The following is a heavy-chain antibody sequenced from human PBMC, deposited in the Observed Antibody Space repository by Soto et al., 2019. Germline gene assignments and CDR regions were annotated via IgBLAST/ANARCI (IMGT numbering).Heavy chain of an antibody. CDR1: GFSFSYYA. J-gene: IGHJ4*02. D-gene: IGHD5-12*01. CDR3: AKGSIDYSAAVDN. Sequence: DVQLLDSGGGLVQPGGSLRLSCAASGFSFSYYAMGWVRQAPGKGLEWVSVISARGGSSYFADSGKGRFTTSRDNSKNVLSLQLNSLRAEDTAIYFCAKGSIDYSAAVDNWGQGILVRVSS. V-gene: IGHV3-23*01. CDR2: ISARGGSS.